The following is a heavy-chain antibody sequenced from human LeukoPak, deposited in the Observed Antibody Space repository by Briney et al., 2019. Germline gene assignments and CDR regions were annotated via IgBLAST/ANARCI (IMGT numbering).Heavy chain of an antibody. Sequence: GGSLRLSCAASGFTFSDYDMHWVRQATGKGLEWVSAIGTAGDTYYTGSVKGRFTISRENANNSVYLQMNSLRAGDTAVYYCARVAKERVGGVYYFDYWGQGTLVTVSS. J-gene: IGHJ4*02. D-gene: IGHD1-1*01. CDR2: IGTAGDT. CDR1: GFTFSDYD. V-gene: IGHV3-13*01. CDR3: ARVAKERVGGVYYFDY.